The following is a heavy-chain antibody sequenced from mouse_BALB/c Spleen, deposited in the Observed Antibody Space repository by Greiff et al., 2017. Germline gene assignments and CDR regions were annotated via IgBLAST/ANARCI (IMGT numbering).Heavy chain of an antibody. CDR3: ARADYDGEGDAMGY. J-gene: IGHJ4*01. V-gene: IGHV3-6*02. Sequence: LKESGPGLVKPSQSLSLTCSVTGYSITSGYYWNWIRQFPGNKLEWMGYISYDGSNNYNPSLKNRISITRDTSKNQFFLKLNSVTTEDTATYYCARADYDGEGDAMGYGGQGTSVTASS. CDR1: GYSITSGYY. CDR2: ISYDGSN. D-gene: IGHD2-4*01.